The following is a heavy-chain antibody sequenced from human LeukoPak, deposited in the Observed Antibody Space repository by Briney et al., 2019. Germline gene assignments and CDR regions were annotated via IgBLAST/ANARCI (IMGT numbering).Heavy chain of an antibody. V-gene: IGHV3-53*01. J-gene: IGHJ6*03. D-gene: IGHD1-1*01. CDR1: GFTVRSKY. CDR2: IYTDGNT. Sequence: GGSLRLSCAASGFTVRSKYMSWVRQAPGMGLEWVSVIYTDGNTYYEDSMKGRFTISRDKSKNTVYLQMNSLRAEDTAVYYCAKGNYYYYNYMDVWGRGTTVTVSS. CDR3: AKGNYYYYNYMDV.